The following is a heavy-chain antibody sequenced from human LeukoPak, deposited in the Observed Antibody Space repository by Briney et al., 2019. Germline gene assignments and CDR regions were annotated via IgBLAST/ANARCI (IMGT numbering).Heavy chain of an antibody. CDR3: SDVSGSY. D-gene: IGHD3-10*01. V-gene: IGHV3-21*01. J-gene: IGHJ4*02. Sequence: GGSLSLFCAASGFTFSSYNMNWVRQAPGKGLEWVSFISSSSSHIYYADSVKGRFTISRDNAKNSLYLQMNSLRAEDTAVYYCSDVSGSYWGQGTLVTVSS. CDR2: ISSSSSHI. CDR1: GFTFSSYN.